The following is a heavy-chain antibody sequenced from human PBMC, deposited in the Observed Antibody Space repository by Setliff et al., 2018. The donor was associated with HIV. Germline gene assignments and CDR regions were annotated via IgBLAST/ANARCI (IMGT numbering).Heavy chain of an antibody. CDR3: ARGKGVGGVIITGGLDV. Sequence: AAVTVSCQASATFNHVDIHWLRRATGQSLERMGWMNPNSGVSGYGQKFQGRVTMTRDTSISTAYMELSSLTAEDTAVYYCARGKGVGGVIITGGLDVWGKGTTVTVSS. CDR2: MNPNSGVS. D-gene: IGHD3-9*01. J-gene: IGHJ6*04. V-gene: IGHV1-8*01. CDR1: ATFNHVD.